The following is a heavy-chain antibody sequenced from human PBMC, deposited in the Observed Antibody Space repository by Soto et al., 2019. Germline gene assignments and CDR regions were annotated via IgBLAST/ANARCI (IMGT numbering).Heavy chain of an antibody. CDR1: GFTVSSNY. V-gene: IGHV3-53*01. CDR2: IYSGGST. Sequence: AGGSLRLSCAASGFTVSSNYMSWVRQAPGKGLEWVSVIYSGGSTYCADSVKGRFTISRDNSKNTLYLQMNSLRAEDTAVYYCARDRIGGTYYDFWSGYSDDYGMDVWGQGTTVTVSS. CDR3: ARDRIGGTYYDFWSGYSDDYGMDV. J-gene: IGHJ6*02. D-gene: IGHD3-3*01.